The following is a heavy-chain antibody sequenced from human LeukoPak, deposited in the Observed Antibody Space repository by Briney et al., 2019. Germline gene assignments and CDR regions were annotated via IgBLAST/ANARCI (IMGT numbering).Heavy chain of an antibody. J-gene: IGHJ3*02. CDR2: IIPIFGTA. CDR3: ARSNMIVVVMGAFDI. V-gene: IGHV1-69*05. CDR1: RGTFSSYA. D-gene: IGHD3-22*01. Sequence: SVKVSCKSSRGTFSSYAISWVRQAPGRGLEWMGGIIPIFGTANYAQKFQGRVTITTDESTSTAYMELSSLRSEDTAVYYCARSNMIVVVMGAFDIWGQGTMVTVSS.